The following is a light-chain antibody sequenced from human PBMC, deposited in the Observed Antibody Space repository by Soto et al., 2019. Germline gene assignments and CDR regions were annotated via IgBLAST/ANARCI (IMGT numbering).Light chain of an antibody. CDR1: SSHIGSAT. Sequence: QAVVTQPPSASGTPGQRVTISCSGSSSHIGSATVNWYQQLPGTAPKLLIYSTNHRPSGVPDRFSGSKSGTSASLAISGLQSEDEADYYCAVWDDSLNGPVFGGGTQLTVL. CDR2: STN. CDR3: AVWDDSLNGPV. J-gene: IGLJ2*01. V-gene: IGLV1-44*01.